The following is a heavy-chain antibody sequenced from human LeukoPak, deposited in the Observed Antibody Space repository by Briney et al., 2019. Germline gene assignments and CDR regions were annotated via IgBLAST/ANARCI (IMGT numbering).Heavy chain of an antibody. CDR3: ARSSVVTAMVHLEY. J-gene: IGHJ4*02. D-gene: IGHD2-21*02. CDR2: IIPIFGAA. Sequence: ASVKVSCKASGGTFTSYAISWVRQAPGQGLGWMGGIIPIFGAANYAQKFQGRVTITADKSTGTSYMELSSLRSEDTAVYYCARSSVVTAMVHLEYWGQGTLVTVSS. CDR1: GGTFTSYA. V-gene: IGHV1-69*06.